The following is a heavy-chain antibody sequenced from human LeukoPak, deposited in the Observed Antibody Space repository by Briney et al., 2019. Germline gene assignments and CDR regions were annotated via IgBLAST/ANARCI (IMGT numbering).Heavy chain of an antibody. CDR1: GFTVRNNY. J-gene: IGHJ4*02. D-gene: IGHD2-15*01. CDR2: INTGGNDI. V-gene: IGHV3-74*01. Sequence: GGSLRLSCAASGFTVRNNYMIWVRQAPGKGLVWLSRINTGGNDITYADSVKGRFTISRDNAKNTLYLQMNSLTVEDTAVYFCARSLVVGGTRPNDYWGQGTLVTVSS. CDR3: ARSLVVGGTRPNDY.